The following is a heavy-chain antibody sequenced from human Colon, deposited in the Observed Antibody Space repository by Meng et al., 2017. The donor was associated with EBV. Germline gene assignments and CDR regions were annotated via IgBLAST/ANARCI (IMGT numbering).Heavy chain of an antibody. CDR2: IDDSGST. CDR3: ARGKQDAWELLAY. V-gene: IGHV4-4*02. Sequence: PQGWGTGAVKSSGPLALTCGVSGVSISSNIRWTWVRQPPGKGLEWIGDIDDSGSTNYNPSLNSRISISLDKSKNHFSLKVNSVTAADTAVYYCARGKQDAWELLAYWGQGALVTVSS. J-gene: IGHJ4*02. D-gene: IGHD1-26*01. CDR1: GVSISSNIR.